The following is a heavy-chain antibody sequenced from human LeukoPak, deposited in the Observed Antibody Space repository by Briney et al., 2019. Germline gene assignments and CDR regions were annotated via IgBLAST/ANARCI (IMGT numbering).Heavy chain of an antibody. D-gene: IGHD6-6*01. CDR2: IDSSGAYT. CDR1: GFTFKNYA. J-gene: IGHJ5*02. V-gene: IGHV3-23*01. CDR3: VKASSSSPQYNWFDA. Sequence: PGGSLRLSCVASGFTFKNYAMSWVRQAPGKGLEWVSAIDSSGAYTYYADSVRGRFIISRDNSKNSMYLQMNSLRAEDTAIYYCVKASSSSPQYNWFDAWGQGTLVTVSS.